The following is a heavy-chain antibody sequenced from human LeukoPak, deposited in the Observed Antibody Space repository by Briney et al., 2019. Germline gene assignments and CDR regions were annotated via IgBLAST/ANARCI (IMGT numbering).Heavy chain of an antibody. V-gene: IGHV3-11*04. D-gene: IGHD3-3*01. J-gene: IGHJ6*03. CDR3: ARADYDFWSGSYYMDV. CDR2: ISSSGSTI. Sequence: GGSLRLSCAASGFTFSDYYMSWIRQAPGKGLEWVSYISSSGSTIYYADSVKGRFTTSRDNAKNSLYLQMNSLRAEDTAVYYCARADYDFWSGSYYMDVWGKGTTVTVSS. CDR1: GFTFSDYY.